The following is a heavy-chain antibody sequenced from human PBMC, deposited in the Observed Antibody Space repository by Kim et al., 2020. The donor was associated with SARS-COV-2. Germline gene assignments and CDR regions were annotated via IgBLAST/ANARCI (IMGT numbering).Heavy chain of an antibody. CDR3: ASSSQSYYDFWSGYKDDAFDI. V-gene: IGHV5-51*01. Sequence: GESLKISCKGSGYSFTSYWIGWVRQMPGKGLEWMGIIYPGDSDTRYSPSFQGQVTISADKSISTAYLQWSSLKASDTAMYYCASSSQSYYDFWSGYKDDAFDIWGQGTMVTVSS. CDR1: GYSFTSYW. J-gene: IGHJ3*02. CDR2: IYPGDSDT. D-gene: IGHD3-3*01.